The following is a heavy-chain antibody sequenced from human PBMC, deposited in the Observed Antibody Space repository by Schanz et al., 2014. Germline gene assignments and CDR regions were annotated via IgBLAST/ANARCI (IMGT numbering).Heavy chain of an antibody. CDR2: IWSDGTNE. CDR1: GFTFSSYG. V-gene: IGHV3-33*06. J-gene: IGHJ6*03. CDR3: AKVPYYYYYMDV. Sequence: QVQLVESGGGVVQPGRSLRLSCAASGFTFSSYGMHWVRQAPGKGLEWVAVIWSDGTNEYYADSVKGRFTISGDSSKYTVYLQMNSLRADDTAVYYCAKVPYYYYYMDVWGNGTTVTVSS.